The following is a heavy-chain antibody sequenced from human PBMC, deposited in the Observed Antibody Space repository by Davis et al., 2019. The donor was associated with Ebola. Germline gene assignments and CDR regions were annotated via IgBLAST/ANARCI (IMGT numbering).Heavy chain of an antibody. CDR1: GFTFSSYA. V-gene: IGHV1-69*04. Sequence: KISCAASGFTFSSYAISWVRQAPGQGLEWMGRIIPILGIANYAQKFQGRVTNTADNSTSTAYMELSSLRSEDTAVYYCARPSGSYWGAFDIWGQGTMVTVSS. CDR3: ARPSGSYWGAFDI. J-gene: IGHJ3*02. D-gene: IGHD1-26*01. CDR2: IIPILGIA.